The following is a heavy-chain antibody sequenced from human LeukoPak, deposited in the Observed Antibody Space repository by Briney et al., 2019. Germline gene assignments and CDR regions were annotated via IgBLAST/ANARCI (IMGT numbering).Heavy chain of an antibody. CDR1: GFTFGNSE. V-gene: IGHV3-48*03. D-gene: IGHD6-6*01. Sequence: PGGSLRLSCAASGFTFGNSEMSWVRQAPGKGLEWVSYISTSGSTRFYADSVKGRFTISRDNAKSSLYLQMNSLRVEDTAVYYCARGWQLGNWGQGTLVTVSS. J-gene: IGHJ4*02. CDR2: ISTSGSTR. CDR3: ARGWQLGN.